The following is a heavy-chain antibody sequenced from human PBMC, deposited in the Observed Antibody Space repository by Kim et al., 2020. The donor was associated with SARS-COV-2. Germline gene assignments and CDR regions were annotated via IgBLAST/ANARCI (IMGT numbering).Heavy chain of an antibody. D-gene: IGHD5-18*01. CDR1: GGSISSGGYY. Sequence: SETLSLTCTVSGGSISSGGYYWSWIRQHPGKGLEWIGYIYYSGSTYYNPSLKSRVTISVDTSKNQFSLKLSSVTAADTAVYYCARASGYSYGYWGESYFDYWGQGTLVTVSS. CDR3: ARASGYSYGYWGESYFDY. V-gene: IGHV4-31*03. CDR2: IYYSGST. J-gene: IGHJ4*02.